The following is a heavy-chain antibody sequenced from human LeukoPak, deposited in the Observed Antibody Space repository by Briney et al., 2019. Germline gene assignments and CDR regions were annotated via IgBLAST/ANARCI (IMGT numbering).Heavy chain of an antibody. CDR2: MWYDGSNK. J-gene: IGHJ6*03. V-gene: IGHV3-33*08. D-gene: IGHD3-10*01. CDR1: GFTFSRYA. CDR3: AMHGSSAYYYYYMDV. Sequence: PGRSLRLSCAASGFTFSRYAMHWVRQAPGKGQEWVAVMWYDGSNKEYADSVKGRFTISTDNSKNTLYLQMNSLRAEETAVYYCAMHGSSAYYYYYMDVWGKGTTVIVSS.